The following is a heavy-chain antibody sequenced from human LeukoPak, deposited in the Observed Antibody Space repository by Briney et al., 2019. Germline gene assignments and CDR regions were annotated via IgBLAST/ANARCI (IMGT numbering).Heavy chain of an antibody. V-gene: IGHV1-46*01. CDR3: ASRAITIFGVVDY. Sequence: ASVKVSCKASGYTFTSYYMHWVRPAPGQGLEWMGIINPSGGSTSYAQKFQGRVTMTRDTSTSTVYMELSSLRSEDTAVYYCASRAITIFGVVDYWGQGTLVTVSS. CDR1: GYTFTSYY. D-gene: IGHD3-3*01. J-gene: IGHJ4*02. CDR2: INPSGGST.